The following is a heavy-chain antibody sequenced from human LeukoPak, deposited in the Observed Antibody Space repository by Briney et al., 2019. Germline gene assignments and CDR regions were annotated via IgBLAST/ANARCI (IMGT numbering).Heavy chain of an antibody. J-gene: IGHJ4*02. Sequence: ASVKVSCKASGYTFTSYHMHWVRQAPGQGLEWMGIINPSGGSTSYAQKFQGRVTMTRDTSTSTVYMELSSLRSEDTAVYYCARGGYYDSSGYYYTDYWGQGTLVTVSS. D-gene: IGHD3-22*01. CDR1: GYTFTSYH. CDR2: INPSGGST. CDR3: ARGGYYDSSGYYYTDY. V-gene: IGHV1-46*01.